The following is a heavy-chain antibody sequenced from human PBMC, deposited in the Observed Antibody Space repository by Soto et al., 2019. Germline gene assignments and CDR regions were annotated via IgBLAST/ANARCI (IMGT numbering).Heavy chain of an antibody. CDR1: GDSISSYS. Sequence: SDTLSLTCTVSGDSISSYSWSWIRQPPGKGLEWIGNIHYNGNTKYSPSLKSRVTMSVDTSKNQFSLKLTSVTAADTAVYYCACIFSGGYSYGFNYYGMDVWGQGTTVT. J-gene: IGHJ6*02. D-gene: IGHD5-18*01. V-gene: IGHV4-59*08. CDR2: IHYNGNT. CDR3: ACIFSGGYSYGFNYYGMDV.